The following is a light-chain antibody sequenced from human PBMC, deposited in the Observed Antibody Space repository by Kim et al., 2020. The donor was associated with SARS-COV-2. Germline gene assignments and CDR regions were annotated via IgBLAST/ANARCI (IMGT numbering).Light chain of an antibody. V-gene: IGKV3-20*01. CDR3: QQYGHLPWT. CDR1: QSVSNSY. CDR2: GAS. Sequence: SPGERPTLSCRASQSVSNSYLAWYQQKPGQAPRLLIYGASSRATGIPDRFRGSGSGTDFTLTISRLEPEDFAVYNCQQYGHLPWTFGQGTKVDIK. J-gene: IGKJ1*01.